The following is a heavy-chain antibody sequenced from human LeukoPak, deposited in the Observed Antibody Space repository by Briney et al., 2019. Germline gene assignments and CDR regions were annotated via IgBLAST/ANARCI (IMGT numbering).Heavy chain of an antibody. V-gene: IGHV3-74*01. Sequence: RGSLSLSCTAPGFPFIEYSMNWVGQPPGRGLVWVSRIYSDGSRTNYADSVKGRFTISRDNAKNTLYLQMNSLRAEDTAVYHCARDLCTSTGCQYLFDPWGQGTLVTVSS. CDR2: IYSDGSRT. J-gene: IGHJ5*02. CDR1: GFPFIEYS. D-gene: IGHD2-2*01. CDR3: ARDLCTSTGCQYLFDP.